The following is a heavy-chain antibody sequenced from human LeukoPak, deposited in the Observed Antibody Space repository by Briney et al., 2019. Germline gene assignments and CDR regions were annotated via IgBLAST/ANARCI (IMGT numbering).Heavy chain of an antibody. Sequence: SETLSLTCTVSGGSISGGSYYWNWIRQPAGKGLEWVGRIQTSGNTNYSPSLESRVTISLDTSRNQFSLSLSSVTATDTAVYYCAREPYSSSWNYYYYMDVWGKGTTVTVSS. CDR3: AREPYSSSWNYYYYMDV. CDR2: IQTSGNT. V-gene: IGHV4-61*02. J-gene: IGHJ6*03. D-gene: IGHD6-13*01. CDR1: GGSISGGSYY.